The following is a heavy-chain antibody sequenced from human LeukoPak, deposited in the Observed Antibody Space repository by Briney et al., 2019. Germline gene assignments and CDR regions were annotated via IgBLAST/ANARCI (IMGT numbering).Heavy chain of an antibody. D-gene: IGHD2-8*01. V-gene: IGHV4-34*01. CDR3: ARRKNIVLMVYATEFDY. CDR1: GGSFSGYY. Sequence: PSETLSLTCAVYGGSFSGYYWSSIRQPPGKGLEWIGEINHSGSTNYNPSLKSRVTISVDTSKNQFSLKLSSVTAADTAVYYCARRKNIVLMVYATEFDYWGQGTLVTVSS. CDR2: INHSGST. J-gene: IGHJ4*02.